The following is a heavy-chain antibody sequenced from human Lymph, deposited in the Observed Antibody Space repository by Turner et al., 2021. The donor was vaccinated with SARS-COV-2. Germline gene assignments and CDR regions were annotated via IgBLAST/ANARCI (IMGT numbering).Heavy chain of an antibody. V-gene: IGHV3-23*01. D-gene: IGHD2-15*01. CDR1: TFSSYA. Sequence: TFSSYAMSWVCQAPGKGLEWVSAISGSGGSTYYADSVKGRFTISRDNSKNTLYLQLNSLRAEDTAVYYCAREGYWGYFDYWGQGTLVTVSS. CDR3: AREGYWGYFDY. CDR2: ISGSGGST. J-gene: IGHJ4*02.